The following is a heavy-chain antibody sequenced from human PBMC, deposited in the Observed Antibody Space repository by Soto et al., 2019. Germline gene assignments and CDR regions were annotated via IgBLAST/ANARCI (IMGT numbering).Heavy chain of an antibody. V-gene: IGHV3-23*01. Sequence: GGSLRLSCTASGFSFSSYSMTWVRQAPGKGLEWVSIIGTRGRTTYYADSVKGRFTISRDNSRNMLYLQMDSLRAEDTAQYYCAKKFVTGVGNEFFDPWGQGTLVTVSS. CDR3: AKKFVTGVGNEFFDP. CDR2: IGTRGRTT. CDR1: GFSFSSYS. J-gene: IGHJ5*02. D-gene: IGHD1-1*01.